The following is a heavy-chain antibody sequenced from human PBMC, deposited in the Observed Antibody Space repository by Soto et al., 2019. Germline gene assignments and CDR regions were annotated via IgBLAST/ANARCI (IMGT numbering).Heavy chain of an antibody. CDR1: GGSFSDYY. CDR2: IKHDGST. Sequence: PSETLSLTCAVYGGSFSDYYWNWIRQPPGKGLEWVGDIKHDGSTNYNPSLKSRVALSVDASKNQFSLKLSSVTAADTAVYYCARGHHRSDWYPRLHYWGQGTLVTVSS. D-gene: IGHD6-19*01. J-gene: IGHJ4*02. V-gene: IGHV4-34*01. CDR3: ARGHHRSDWYPRLHY.